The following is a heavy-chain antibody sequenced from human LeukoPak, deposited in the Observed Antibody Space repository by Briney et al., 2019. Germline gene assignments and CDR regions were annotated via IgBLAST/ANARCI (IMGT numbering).Heavy chain of an antibody. CDR2: ISSSSSYI. V-gene: IGHV3-21*01. Sequence: GGSLRLSCAASGFTFSSYSMNWVRQAPGKGLEWVSSISSSSSYIYYADSVKGRFTISRDNAKNSLYLQMNSLRAEDTAVYYCARGSITGTTYYYGMDVWGQGTTVTVSS. J-gene: IGHJ6*02. CDR1: GFTFSSYS. CDR3: ARGSITGTTYYYGMDV. D-gene: IGHD1-20*01.